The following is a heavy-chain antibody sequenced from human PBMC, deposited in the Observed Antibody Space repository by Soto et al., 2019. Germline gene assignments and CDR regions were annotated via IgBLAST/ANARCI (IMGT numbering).Heavy chain of an antibody. D-gene: IGHD4-17*01. CDR3: ARGYGDYVGRSHWFDP. CDR2: IYHSGST. Sequence: SETLSLTCAVSGGSISSSNWWSWVRQPPGKGLEWIGEIYHSGSTNYNPSLKSRVTISVDKSKNQFSLKLSSVTAADTAVYYCARGYGDYVGRSHWFDPWGQGTLVTVSS. CDR1: GGSISSSNW. V-gene: IGHV4-4*02. J-gene: IGHJ5*02.